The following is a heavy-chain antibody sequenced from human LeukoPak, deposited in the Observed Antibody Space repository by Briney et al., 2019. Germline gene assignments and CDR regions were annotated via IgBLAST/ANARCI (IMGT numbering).Heavy chain of an antibody. J-gene: IGHJ4*02. Sequence: GGSLRLSCAASGFTFSSYGMHWVRQAPGKGLEWVAVIWYDGSNKYYADSVKGRFTISRDNSKNTLYLQMNSLRAEDTAVYYCARDHRYRSGGSCYDLDYWGQGTLVTVSS. D-gene: IGHD2-15*01. V-gene: IGHV3-33*01. CDR3: ARDHRYRSGGSCYDLDY. CDR2: IWYDGSNK. CDR1: GFTFSSYG.